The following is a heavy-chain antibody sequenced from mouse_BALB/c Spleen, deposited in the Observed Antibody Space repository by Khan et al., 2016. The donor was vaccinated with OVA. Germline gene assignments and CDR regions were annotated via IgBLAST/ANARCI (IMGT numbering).Heavy chain of an antibody. CDR1: GYTFTSYY. CDR2: INPSNGGT. Sequence: QVQLQQSGAELVKPGASVKLSCKASGYTFTSYYMYWVKQRPGQGLEWIGEINPSNGGTNFNEKFKSKATLTVDTSSSTAYMQLSSLTSEDSAVYYCTRSGYGSFAYWGQGTLVTVSA. CDR3: TRSGYGSFAY. V-gene: IGHV1S81*02. J-gene: IGHJ3*01. D-gene: IGHD2-2*01.